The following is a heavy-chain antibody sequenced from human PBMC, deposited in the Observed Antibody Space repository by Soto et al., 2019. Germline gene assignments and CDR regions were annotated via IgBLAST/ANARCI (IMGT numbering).Heavy chain of an antibody. CDR1: GFTISTYA. CDR3: AKDAVYKDGLWLMDS. V-gene: IGHV3-23*01. Sequence: LRLSCAASGFTISTYAMTWVRQAPGKGLECVSGVTGSGGRIHYADSVKGRFTISKDNSKNTLYLQMSSLREEDTALYYCAKDAVYKDGLWLMDSWGQGTLVTVSS. J-gene: IGHJ5*02. CDR2: VTGSGGRI. D-gene: IGHD2-21*01.